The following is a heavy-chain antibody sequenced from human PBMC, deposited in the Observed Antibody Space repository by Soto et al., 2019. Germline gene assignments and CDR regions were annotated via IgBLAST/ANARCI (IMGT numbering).Heavy chain of an antibody. D-gene: IGHD3-3*01. CDR1: GFTFCDYY. Sequence: GGSLRLSCGASGFTFCDYYMNWVRQAPGKGLEWVSSINSRSTIYYADSVKGRFTISRDNAKNSLYLQMNSLRAEDTAVYYCARDRRITIFGDYYYYYDMDVWGQGTTVTVSS. CDR2: INSRSTI. V-gene: IGHV3-11*04. CDR3: ARDRRITIFGDYYYYYDMDV. J-gene: IGHJ6*02.